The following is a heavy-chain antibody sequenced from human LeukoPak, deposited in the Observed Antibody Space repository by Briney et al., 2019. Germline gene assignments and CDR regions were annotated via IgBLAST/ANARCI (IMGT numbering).Heavy chain of an antibody. V-gene: IGHV3-21*04. D-gene: IGHD1-14*01. CDR3: WGAPPRNDF. CDR1: GFTFSSYE. J-gene: IGHJ4*02. CDR2: ISSSSSYI. Sequence: GGSLRLSCAASGFTFSSYEMNWVRQAPGKGLEWVSSISSSSSYIYYADSVKGRFTIPRDNAKNSLYLQMNTLRADDTAIYYCWGAPPRNDFWGRGPLVTVSS.